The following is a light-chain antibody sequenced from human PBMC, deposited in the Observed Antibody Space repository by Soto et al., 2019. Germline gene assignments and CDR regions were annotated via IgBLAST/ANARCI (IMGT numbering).Light chain of an antibody. J-gene: IGLJ3*02. CDR3: SSYTSSSTLWV. CDR2: EVS. V-gene: IGLV2-14*01. Sequence: QSALTQPASVSGSPGQSITISCTGTSSDVGAYDYVSWYQQHPGKAPKLIIFEVSNRPSGISNRFSGSKFGNTASLTISGLQAEDETDYYCSSYTSSSTLWVFGGGTKVTVL. CDR1: SSDVGAYDY.